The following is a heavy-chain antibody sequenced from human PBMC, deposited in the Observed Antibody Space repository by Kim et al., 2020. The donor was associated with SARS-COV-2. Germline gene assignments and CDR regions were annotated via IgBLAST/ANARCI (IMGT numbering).Heavy chain of an antibody. CDR1: GYNLTELS. CDR2: FDPEDGET. V-gene: IGHV1-24*01. Sequence: ASVKVSCKVSGYNLTELSMHWVRQAPGKGLEWMGGFDPEDGETIYAQKFQGRVTMTEDTSTDTAYMELSSLRSEDTAVYYCATVTPLKDIVVVTAAMLYYHAMDVGGQGPTVTVPS. J-gene: IGHJ6*01. CDR3: ATVTPLKDIVVVTAAMLYYHAMDV. D-gene: IGHD2-2*01.